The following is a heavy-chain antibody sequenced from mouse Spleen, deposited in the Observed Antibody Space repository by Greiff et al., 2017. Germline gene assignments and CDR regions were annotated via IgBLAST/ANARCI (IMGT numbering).Heavy chain of an antibody. CDR2: INPGSGGT. CDR1: GYAFTNYL. Sequence: VQLQQSGAELVRPGTSVKVSCKASGYAFTNYLIEWVKQRPGQGLEWIGVINPGSGGTNYNEKFKGKATLTADKSSSTAYMQLSSLTSDDSAVYFCARDFFAYWGQGTLVTVSA. CDR3: ARDFFAY. V-gene: IGHV1-54*01. J-gene: IGHJ3*01.